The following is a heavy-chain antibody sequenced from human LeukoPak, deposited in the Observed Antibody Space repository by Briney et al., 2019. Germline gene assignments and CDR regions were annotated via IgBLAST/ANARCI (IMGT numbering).Heavy chain of an antibody. J-gene: IGHJ3*02. D-gene: IGHD6-13*01. CDR2: ISSSSNYI. Sequence: GGSLRLSCAASGFTFSYYSMNWVRQAPGKGLEWVSSISSSSNYIYYADSVKGRFTISRVNAKNSLYLQMNSLRAEDTAVYYCARGGAAAGLDAFDIWGQGTVVTVSS. CDR3: ARGGAAAGLDAFDI. CDR1: GFTFSYYS. V-gene: IGHV3-21*01.